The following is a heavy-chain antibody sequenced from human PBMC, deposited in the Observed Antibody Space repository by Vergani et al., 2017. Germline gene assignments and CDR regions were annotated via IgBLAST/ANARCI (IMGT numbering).Heavy chain of an antibody. D-gene: IGHD2-15*01. J-gene: IGHJ3*02. CDR3: ARGKIVVVVANYAFDI. CDR1: GYTFTCYY. CDR2: SNPSGGST. V-gene: IGHV1-46*01. Sequence: VPLVPSGAAVKKPGASVKVSCKASGYTFTCYYMHWVRPAPGQGLAWMGISNPSGGSTSYAQKFQGRVTMTRDTSTSTVYMELSSLRSEDTAVYYCARGKIVVVVANYAFDIWGQGTMVTVSS.